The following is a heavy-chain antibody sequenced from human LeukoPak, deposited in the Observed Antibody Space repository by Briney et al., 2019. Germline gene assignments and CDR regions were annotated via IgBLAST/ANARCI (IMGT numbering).Heavy chain of an antibody. D-gene: IGHD5-12*01. CDR1: GGSFSGYY. J-gene: IGHJ4*02. CDR2: INHSGST. CDR3: ARGRGYSGYGRFDY. Sequence: PSETLSLTCAVYGGSFSGYYWSWIRQPPGKGLEWIGEINHSGSTNYNPSLKSRVTISVDTSKDQFSLKLSSVTAADTAVYYCARGRGYSGYGRFDYWGQGTLVTVSS. V-gene: IGHV4-34*01.